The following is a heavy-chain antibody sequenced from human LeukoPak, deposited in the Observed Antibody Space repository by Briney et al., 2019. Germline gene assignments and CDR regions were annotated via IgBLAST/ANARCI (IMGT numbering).Heavy chain of an antibody. CDR2: ISGDNGKT. D-gene: IGHD3-22*01. CDR3: ARADSGGYYVAYWY. V-gene: IGHV1-18*01. Sequence: ASVKVSCKASGYTFTSYGISWARQAPGLGLEWMGWISGDNGKTKNAQKFQGRVTMTTDTSTTTAYMELRSLRSDDTAVYYCARADSGGYYVAYWYWGQGSLVTVSS. J-gene: IGHJ4*02. CDR1: GYTFTSYG.